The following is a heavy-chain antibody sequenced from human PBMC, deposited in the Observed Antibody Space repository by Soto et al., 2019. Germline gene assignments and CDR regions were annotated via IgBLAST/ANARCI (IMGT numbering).Heavy chain of an antibody. Sequence: SQTLSLTCTVSDGSISSYYWSLIRQPPGKGLEWIGYIYYSGVTNYNPSLKSRVTISVDTSKNQFSLKLSSVTAADTAVYYCARHYYYGPGTSLFDDWGQGTLVTVSS. J-gene: IGHJ4*02. CDR2: IYYSGVT. V-gene: IGHV4-59*08. CDR1: DGSISSYY. CDR3: ARHYYYGPGTSLFDD. D-gene: IGHD3-10*01.